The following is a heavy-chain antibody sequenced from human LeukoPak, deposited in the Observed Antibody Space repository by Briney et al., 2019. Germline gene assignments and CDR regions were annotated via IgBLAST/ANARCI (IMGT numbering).Heavy chain of an antibody. V-gene: IGHV1-18*01. CDR2: ISAYNGNT. CDR1: GYTCTSYG. CDR3: ARVPDADAFDI. Sequence: ASLKVSCKASGYTCTSYGISWVRQAPGQGLEWIGWISAYNGNTNYAQKLQGRVTMTTDTSTSTAYMELRSLRSDDTAVYYCARVPDADAFDIWGQGTMVTVSS. J-gene: IGHJ3*02.